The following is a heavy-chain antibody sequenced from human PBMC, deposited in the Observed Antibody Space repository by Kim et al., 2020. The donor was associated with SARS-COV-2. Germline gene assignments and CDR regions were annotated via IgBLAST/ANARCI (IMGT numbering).Heavy chain of an antibody. J-gene: IGHJ6*02. CDR3: AREDISSGWYSGMDV. D-gene: IGHD6-19*01. Sequence: PTLKSRVNISVDTSKNQFSLKLSSVTAADTAVYYCAREDISSGWYSGMDVWGQGTTVTVSS. V-gene: IGHV4-30-2*05.